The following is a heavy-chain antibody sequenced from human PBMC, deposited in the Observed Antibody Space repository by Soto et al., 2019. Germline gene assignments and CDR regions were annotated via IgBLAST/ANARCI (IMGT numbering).Heavy chain of an antibody. Sequence: QVHLVQSGAEVKKPGASVKVSCKGSGYIFTTYGITWVRQAPGQGLEWMGWISAHNGNTNYAQKLQGRVTVTRDTSTSTAYMELRNLXXDXTXXXYCAXGRYGDYWGQGALVTVSS. CDR1: GYIFTTYG. J-gene: IGHJ4*02. CDR3: AXGRYGDY. V-gene: IGHV1-18*01. CDR2: ISAHNGNT. D-gene: IGHD1-1*01.